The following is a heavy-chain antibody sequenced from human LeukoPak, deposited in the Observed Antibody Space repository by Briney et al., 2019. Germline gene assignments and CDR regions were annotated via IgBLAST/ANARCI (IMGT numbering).Heavy chain of an antibody. V-gene: IGHV4-34*01. Sequence: PSETLSLTCAVYGGSFSGYYWSWIRQPPGKGLEWIGEINHSGSTNYNPSLKSRVTISVDTSKNQFSLKLSSVTAADTAVYYCARGYSSGWPRQYYYYMDVWGKGTTVTVSS. J-gene: IGHJ6*03. CDR3: ARGYSSGWPRQYYYYMDV. D-gene: IGHD6-19*01. CDR2: INHSGST. CDR1: GGSFSGYY.